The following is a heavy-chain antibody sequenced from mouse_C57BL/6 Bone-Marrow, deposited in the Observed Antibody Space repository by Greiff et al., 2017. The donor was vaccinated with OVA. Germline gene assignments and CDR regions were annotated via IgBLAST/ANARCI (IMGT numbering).Heavy chain of an antibody. CDR1: GFTFSDYG. D-gene: IGHD2-3*01. CDR2: ISSGSSTI. CDR3: AKSSFDGYYAMDY. Sequence: DVKLQESGGGLVKPGGSLKLSCAASGFTFSDYGMHWVRQAPEKGLEWVAYISSGSSTIYYADTVKGRFTISRDNAKNTLFLQMTSLRSEDTAMYYCAKSSFDGYYAMDYWGQGTSVTVSS. J-gene: IGHJ4*01. V-gene: IGHV5-17*01.